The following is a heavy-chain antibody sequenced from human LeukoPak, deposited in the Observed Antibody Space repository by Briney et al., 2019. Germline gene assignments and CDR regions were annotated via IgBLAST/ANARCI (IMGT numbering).Heavy chain of an antibody. D-gene: IGHD3-10*02. CDR3: ARGESGVVRGVIISRIHYGFDY. CDR1: GGTFSSYA. CDR2: IIPIFGTA. J-gene: IGHJ4*02. V-gene: IGHV1-69*13. Sequence: GASVKVSCKASGGTFSSYAISWVRQAPGQGLEWMGGIIPIFGTANYAQKFQGRVTITADESTSTAYMELSSLRSEDTAVYYCARGESGVVRGVIISRIHYGFDYWGQGTLVTVSS.